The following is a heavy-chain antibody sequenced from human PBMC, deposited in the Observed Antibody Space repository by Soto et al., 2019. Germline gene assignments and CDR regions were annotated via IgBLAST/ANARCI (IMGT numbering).Heavy chain of an antibody. Sequence: ASVKVSCKAAGYTFTSYYMHWVRQAPGQGLEWMGFINPSGGITTYAQKFQARVTMTSDTSTSTVYMELRTLKSEDTAVYYCARRSIFTWSDAFDIWGQGTMVTV. J-gene: IGHJ3*02. V-gene: IGHV1-46*01. CDR2: INPSGGIT. D-gene: IGHD3-3*01. CDR1: GYTFTSYY. CDR3: ARRSIFTWSDAFDI.